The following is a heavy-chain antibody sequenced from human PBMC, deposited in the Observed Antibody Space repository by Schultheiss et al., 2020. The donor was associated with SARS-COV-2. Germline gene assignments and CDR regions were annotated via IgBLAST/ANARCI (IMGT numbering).Heavy chain of an antibody. V-gene: IGHV4-4*07. CDR1: RGSISSYY. J-gene: IGHJ4*02. D-gene: IGHD5-12*01. CDR2: IYTSGST. Sequence: SQTLSLTCSVPRGSISSYYWSWIRQPAGKGLEWIGRIYTSGSTNYNPSLKGRVTISVDTPKNQFSLKLSSVTAADTAVYYCARDLAGGYDTFDYWGQGTLVTVSS. CDR3: ARDLAGGYDTFDY.